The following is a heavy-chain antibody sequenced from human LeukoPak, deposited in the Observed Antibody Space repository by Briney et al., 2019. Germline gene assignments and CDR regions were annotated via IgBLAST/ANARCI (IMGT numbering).Heavy chain of an antibody. CDR1: GFTFSSYA. Sequence: PGGSLRLSCAASGFTFSSYAMHWVRQAPGKGLEWVAVISYDASNKYYADSVKGRFTISRDNSKNTLYLQMNSLRAEDTAVYYCARDPRDGYNDYYYYGMDVWGQGTTVTVSS. D-gene: IGHD5-24*01. CDR3: ARDPRDGYNDYYYYGMDV. J-gene: IGHJ6*02. V-gene: IGHV3-30-3*01. CDR2: ISYDASNK.